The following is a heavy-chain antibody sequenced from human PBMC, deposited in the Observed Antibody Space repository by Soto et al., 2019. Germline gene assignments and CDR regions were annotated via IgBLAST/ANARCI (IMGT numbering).Heavy chain of an antibody. CDR3: AGRTDIVVVPAATRDY. CDR2: IYYSGST. V-gene: IGHV4-39*01. J-gene: IGHJ4*02. D-gene: IGHD2-2*01. Sequence: SETLSLTCTVSGGSISSSSYYWGWIRQPPGKGLEWIGSIYYSGSTYYNPSLKRRVTISVDTSKSQFSLKLSSVTAADTAVYYCAGRTDIVVVPAATRDYWGQGTLVTVSS. CDR1: GGSISSSSYY.